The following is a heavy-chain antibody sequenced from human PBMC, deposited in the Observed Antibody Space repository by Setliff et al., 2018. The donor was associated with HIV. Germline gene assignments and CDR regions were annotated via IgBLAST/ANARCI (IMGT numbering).Heavy chain of an antibody. D-gene: IGHD3-16*01. Sequence: GASVKVSCKASGYSFTKYEINWVRQAPGQGLEWLGWVSPSIGNSDFSQKFKGRISLTTDTSIRTAYMELRGLKSDDTAVYFCERGGEERNMITGAFDVWGQGSLVTVSS. V-gene: IGHV1-8*01. CDR2: VSPSIGNS. CDR1: GYSFTKYE. CDR3: ERGGEERNMITGAFDV. J-gene: IGHJ3*01.